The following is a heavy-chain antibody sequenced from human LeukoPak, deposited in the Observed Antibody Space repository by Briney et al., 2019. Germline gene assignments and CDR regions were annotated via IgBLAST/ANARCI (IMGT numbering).Heavy chain of an antibody. CDR2: IYPGDSDT. CDR1: GYSFSSYW. J-gene: IGHJ4*02. D-gene: IGHD6-19*01. Sequence: SMQSSSKASGYSFSSYWICWVRQMPEKCQEWMGIIYPGDSDTRYSPSFQGQVTISADKSISTAYLQWSSLKASDTAVYYCAKTPIAVADKFDYWGQGTLVIASS. V-gene: IGHV5-51*01. CDR3: AKTPIAVADKFDY.